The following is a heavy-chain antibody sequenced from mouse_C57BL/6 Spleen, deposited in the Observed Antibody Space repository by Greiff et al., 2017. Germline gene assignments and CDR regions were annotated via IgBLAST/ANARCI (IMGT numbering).Heavy chain of an antibody. CDR3: ARWDSNYGY. Sequence: QVQLQQPGAELVRPGSSVKLSCKASGYTFTSYWMHWVKQRPIQGLEWIGNIDPSDSETHYNQKFKDKATLTVDKSSSTAYMQRSSLTSEDSAVYYCARWDSNYGYWGQGTLVTVSA. D-gene: IGHD2-5*01. CDR1: GYTFTSYW. CDR2: IDPSDSET. V-gene: IGHV1-52*01. J-gene: IGHJ3*01.